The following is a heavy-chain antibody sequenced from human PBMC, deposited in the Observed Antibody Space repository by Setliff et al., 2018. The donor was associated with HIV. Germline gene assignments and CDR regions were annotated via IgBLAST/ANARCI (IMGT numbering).Heavy chain of an antibody. CDR1: GDSISSYY. Sequence: SETLSLTCNVSGDSISSYYWGWVRQSPGRGLEWIGSIYYSGRTYYNPSLKSRLTISLDSPKKQVSLKMNAVTTADTAIYYCARESEDYEVLTDSLPVPLYYYYMDVWGKGTTVTVSS. J-gene: IGHJ6*03. V-gene: IGHV4-59*01. CDR2: IYYSGRT. CDR3: ARESEDYEVLTDSLPVPLYYYYMDV. D-gene: IGHD3-9*01.